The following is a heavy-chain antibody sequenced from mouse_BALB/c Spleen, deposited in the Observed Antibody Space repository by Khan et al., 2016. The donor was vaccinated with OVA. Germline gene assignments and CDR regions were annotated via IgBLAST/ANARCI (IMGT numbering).Heavy chain of an antibody. CDR1: GFTFSSNT. Sequence: EVKLVESGGGLVQPGGSLKLSCVASGFTFSSNTMSWVRQTPEKRLEWVAYITNGGGSTYYPDTVKGRFTISRDNAKNTLYLQMSSLKSEDTAMYYCARVPTFITTALDYWGQGTSVTVSS. CDR2: ITNGGGST. J-gene: IGHJ4*01. D-gene: IGHD1-2*01. V-gene: IGHV5-12-2*01. CDR3: ARVPTFITTALDY.